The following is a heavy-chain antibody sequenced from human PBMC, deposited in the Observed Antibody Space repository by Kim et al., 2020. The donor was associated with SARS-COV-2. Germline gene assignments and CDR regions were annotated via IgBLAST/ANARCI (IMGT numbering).Heavy chain of an antibody. CDR3: AKALYYDILTGYRATYYYYGMDV. CDR2: INSDGSST. CDR1: GFTFSSYW. Sequence: GGSLRLSCAASGFTFSSYWMHWVRQAPGKGLVWVSRINSDGSSTSYADSVKGRFTISRDNAKNTLYLQMNSLRAEDTAVYYCAKALYYDILTGYRATYYYYGMDVWGQGTTVTVSS. J-gene: IGHJ6*02. V-gene: IGHV3-74*01. D-gene: IGHD3-9*01.